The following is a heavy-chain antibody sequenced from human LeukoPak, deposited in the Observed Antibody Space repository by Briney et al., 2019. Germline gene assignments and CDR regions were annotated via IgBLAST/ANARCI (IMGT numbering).Heavy chain of an antibody. CDR3: ARERGGSYKSRWFDP. D-gene: IGHD1-26*01. Sequence: GGSLRLSCAASGFTFSSYGMHWVRQAPGKGLEWVAVIWYDGSNKYYADSVKGRFTISRDNSKNTLYLQMNSLRAEDTAVYYCARERGGSYKSRWFDPWGQGTLVTVSS. V-gene: IGHV3-30*19. CDR2: IWYDGSNK. CDR1: GFTFSSYG. J-gene: IGHJ5*02.